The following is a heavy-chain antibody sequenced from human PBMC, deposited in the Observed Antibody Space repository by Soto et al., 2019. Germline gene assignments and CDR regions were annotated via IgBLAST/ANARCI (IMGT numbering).Heavy chain of an antibody. Sequence: TSETLSLTCTVSGDSISSGDYYWSWIRQPPGKGLEWIGYIYYSGNTYFNPSLKSRLIISVDTSNNQFSLKVSSVTAADTAVYYCARAADRGSGYVNWFDSWGQGTLVTVSS. D-gene: IGHD3-3*01. V-gene: IGHV4-30-4*01. CDR3: ARAADRGSGYVNWFDS. CDR2: IYYSGNT. J-gene: IGHJ5*01. CDR1: GDSISSGDYY.